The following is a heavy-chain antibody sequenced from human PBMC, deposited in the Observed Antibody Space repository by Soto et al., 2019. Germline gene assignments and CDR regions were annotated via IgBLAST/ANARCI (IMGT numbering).Heavy chain of an antibody. CDR3: AKGGVEWLLYGMDV. CDR2: ISWDGGST. J-gene: IGHJ6*02. V-gene: IGHV3-43*01. D-gene: IGHD3-3*01. Sequence: EVQLVESGGVVVQPGGSLRLSCAASGFTFDDYTMHWVRQAPGKGLEWVSLISWDGGSTYYADSVKGRFTISRDNSKPSLYLQMNSLRTEDTALYYCAKGGVEWLLYGMDVWGQGPTVTVSS. CDR1: GFTFDDYT.